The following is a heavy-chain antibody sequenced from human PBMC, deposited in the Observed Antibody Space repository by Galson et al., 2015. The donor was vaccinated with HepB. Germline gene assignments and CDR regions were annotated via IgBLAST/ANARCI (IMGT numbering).Heavy chain of an antibody. CDR3: ARDRGYRSSWPFKWFDP. J-gene: IGHJ5*02. V-gene: IGHV3-7*03. D-gene: IGHD6-13*01. Sequence: SLRLSCAASGFTFSTYWMSWVRQAPGKGLEWVANIKQDGSDKYYVDSVKGRFTISRDNSKNSLYLQMNSLRAEDTAVYYCARDRGYRSSWPFKWFDPWGQGTLVTVSS. CDR2: IKQDGSDK. CDR1: GFTFSTYW.